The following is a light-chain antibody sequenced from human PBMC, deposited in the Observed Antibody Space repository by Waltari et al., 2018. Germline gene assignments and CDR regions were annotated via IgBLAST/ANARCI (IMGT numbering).Light chain of an antibody. J-gene: IGKJ4*01. CDR2: DTS. V-gene: IGKV3-11*01. CDR1: QSVTNY. Sequence: DIVLTQSPAILSLSPGERASLSCRASQSVTNYLAWYQQKTGQAPRLLIYDTSNRATGIPARFSGSGFGTDFTLTISSLEPEDFAGYYCQQRRDWPLTFGGGTKVEIK. CDR3: QQRRDWPLT.